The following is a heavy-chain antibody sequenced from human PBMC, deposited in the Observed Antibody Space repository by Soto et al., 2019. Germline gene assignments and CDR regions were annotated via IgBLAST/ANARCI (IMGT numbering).Heavy chain of an antibody. Sequence: QVQLVQSGAEVKKPGSSVKVSCKASGGTFSSYAISWVRQAPGQGLEWMGGIIPIFGTANYAQKFQGRVTIXXDXSXXTAYMELSSLRSEDTAVYYCASTFYSYYYYYGMDVWGQGTTVTVSS. CDR3: ASTFYSYYYYYGMDV. CDR2: IIPIFGTA. CDR1: GGTFSSYA. V-gene: IGHV1-69*12. D-gene: IGHD2-21*01. J-gene: IGHJ6*02.